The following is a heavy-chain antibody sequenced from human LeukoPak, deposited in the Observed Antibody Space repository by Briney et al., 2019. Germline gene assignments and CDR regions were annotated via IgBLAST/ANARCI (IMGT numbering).Heavy chain of an antibody. D-gene: IGHD6-19*01. CDR2: ISYDGSNK. V-gene: IGHV3-30*18. Sequence: ALRLSCAASGFTFSSYGMHWVRQAPGKGLEWVAVISYDGSNKYYADSVKGRFTISRDNSKNTLYLQMNSLRAEDTAVYYCAKDLSSGWHNDAFDIWGQGTMVTVSS. J-gene: IGHJ3*02. CDR1: GFTFSSYG. CDR3: AKDLSSGWHNDAFDI.